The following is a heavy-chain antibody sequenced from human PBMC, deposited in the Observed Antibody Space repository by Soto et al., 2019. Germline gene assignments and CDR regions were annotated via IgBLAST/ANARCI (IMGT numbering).Heavy chain of an antibody. D-gene: IGHD1-26*01. Sequence: ASVKVSCKASGYTFTSYAMHWVRQAPGQRLEWMGWINAGNGNTKYSQKFQGRVTITRDTSASTAYMELSSLRSEDTAVYYCARDRLWELLPGYYYGMDIWGQGTTVTVSS. CDR2: INAGNGNT. CDR3: ARDRLWELLPGYYYGMDI. J-gene: IGHJ6*02. V-gene: IGHV1-3*01. CDR1: GYTFTSYA.